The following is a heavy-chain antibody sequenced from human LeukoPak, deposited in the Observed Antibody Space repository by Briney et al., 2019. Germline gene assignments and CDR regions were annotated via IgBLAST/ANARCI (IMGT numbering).Heavy chain of an antibody. D-gene: IGHD5-12*01. CDR2: ISGSGGST. Sequence: GGSLRLSCAASGFTFSSYAMSWVRQAPGKGLEWVSAISGSGGSTYYADSVKGRFTISRDNSKNTLYLQMNSLRAEDTAVYYCAKDRQWLPFRLRVDYWGRGTLVTVSS. CDR1: GFTFSSYA. J-gene: IGHJ4*02. V-gene: IGHV3-23*01. CDR3: AKDRQWLPFRLRVDY.